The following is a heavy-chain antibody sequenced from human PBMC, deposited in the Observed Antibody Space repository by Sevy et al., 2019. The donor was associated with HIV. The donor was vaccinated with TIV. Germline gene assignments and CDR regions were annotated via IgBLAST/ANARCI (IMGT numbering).Heavy chain of an antibody. J-gene: IGHJ4*02. Sequence: GGSLRLSCAASGFSFSSYDMHWVRQAPGKGLEGVSVIHSDDTTYHTDSVKDRFTISRDNFKNTLYLHMSSLRAEDTAVYYCARGKSGYGYALNYWGQGTLVTVSS. CDR3: ARGKSGYGYALNY. D-gene: IGHD5-18*01. V-gene: IGHV3-66*01. CDR2: IHSDDTT. CDR1: GFSFSSYD.